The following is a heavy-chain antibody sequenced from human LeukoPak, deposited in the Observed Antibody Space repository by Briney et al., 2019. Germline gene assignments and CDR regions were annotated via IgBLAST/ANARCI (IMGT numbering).Heavy chain of an antibody. CDR2: IYYSGST. V-gene: IGHV4-59*01. J-gene: IGHJ4*02. CDR3: ARKPIGEEGFDY. Sequence: SETLSLTCTVSGGSISSYYWSWIRQPPGKGLEWIGYIYYSGSTNYNPSLKSRVTISVDTSKNQFSLKLSSVTAADTAVYYCARKPIGEEGFDYWGQGTLVTVSS. D-gene: IGHD3-16*01. CDR1: GGSISSYY.